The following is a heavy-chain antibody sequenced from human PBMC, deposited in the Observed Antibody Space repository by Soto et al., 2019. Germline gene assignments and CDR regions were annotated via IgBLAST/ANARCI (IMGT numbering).Heavy chain of an antibody. CDR1: GFTFSNAW. CDR2: IKSKTDGGTT. V-gene: IGHV3-15*01. Sequence: LRLSCAASGFTFSNAWMSWVRQAPGKGLEWVGRIKSKTDGGTTDYAAPVKGRFTISRDDSKNTLYLQMNSLKTEDTAVYYCTTGSLGYCSSTSCYYHYYYYMDVWGKGTTVTVSS. CDR3: TTGSLGYCSSTSCYYHYYYYMDV. J-gene: IGHJ6*03. D-gene: IGHD2-2*01.